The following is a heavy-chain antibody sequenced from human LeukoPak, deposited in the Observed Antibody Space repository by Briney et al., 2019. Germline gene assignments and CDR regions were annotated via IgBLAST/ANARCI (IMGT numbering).Heavy chain of an antibody. V-gene: IGHV3-66*01. CDR3: TRVRDYYYGMDV. CDR1: GFIVSSSY. Sequence: GGSLRLSCEASGFIVSSSYMSWVRQAPGKGLEWVSVIYSGGSTYYADSVKGRFAISRDNSKNTLYLQMNSLRAEDTAVYYCTRVRDYYYGMDVWGQGTTVTVSS. J-gene: IGHJ6*02. CDR2: IYSGGST.